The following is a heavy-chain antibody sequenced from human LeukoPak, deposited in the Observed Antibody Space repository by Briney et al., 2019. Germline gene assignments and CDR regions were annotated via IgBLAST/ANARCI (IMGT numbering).Heavy chain of an antibody. V-gene: IGHV4-59*01. CDR3: TRVHYSGSGLSSYFDY. J-gene: IGHJ4*02. D-gene: IGHD3-10*01. CDR2: IYYTGST. Sequence: KPGGSLRLSCAASGFTFSDYYMSWIRQSPGKGLEWIGYIYYTGSTNYNPSLKSRVTISVDTSKNQFSLNLRTVTSADTAVYYCTRVHYSGSGLSSYFDYWGQGTLVTVSS. CDR1: GFTFSDYY.